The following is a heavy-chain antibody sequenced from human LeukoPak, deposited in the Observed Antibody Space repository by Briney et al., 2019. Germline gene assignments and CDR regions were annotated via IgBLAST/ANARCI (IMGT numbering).Heavy chain of an antibody. J-gene: IGHJ6*03. V-gene: IGHV3-21*01. CDR3: ASLPTAASYMDV. CDR1: GFTLSSHT. D-gene: IGHD6-25*01. CDR2: ISTNDI. Sequence: PGGSLRLSCAASGFTLSSHTMNWVRQAPGRGLEWVSAISTNDIQYADSVKGRFTISRDNAKNSLYLQMDSLRAEDTAVYYCASLPTAASYMDVWGKGTTVTVSS.